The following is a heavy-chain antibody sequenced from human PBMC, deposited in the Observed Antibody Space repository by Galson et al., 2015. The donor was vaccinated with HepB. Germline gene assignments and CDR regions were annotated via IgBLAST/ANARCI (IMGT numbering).Heavy chain of an antibody. D-gene: IGHD1-7*01. Sequence: SLRLSCAASGFTFSSYGMHWVRQAPGKGLEWVAVIWYDGSSKYYADSVKGRFTISRDNSKNTLYLQMNSLRAEDTAVYYCARDSPVLELRADAFDIWGQGTMVTVSS. J-gene: IGHJ3*02. CDR2: IWYDGSSK. CDR3: ARDSPVLELRADAFDI. CDR1: GFTFSSYG. V-gene: IGHV3-33*01.